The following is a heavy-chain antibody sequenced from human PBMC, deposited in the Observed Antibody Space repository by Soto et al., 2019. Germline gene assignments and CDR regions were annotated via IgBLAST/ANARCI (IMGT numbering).Heavy chain of an antibody. D-gene: IGHD3-22*01. V-gene: IGHV3-7*03. Sequence: WGSLRLSCSASVFTFSDYWMSWFRLSPGKGLEWVANIKHDGSDIRYVDSVKGRFTMSRDNAENSLYLQMSSLGAEDTAMYYCARDPYGNGYGAFDIWGQGTMVTVSS. CDR1: VFTFSDYW. CDR2: IKHDGSDI. CDR3: ARDPYGNGYGAFDI. J-gene: IGHJ3*02.